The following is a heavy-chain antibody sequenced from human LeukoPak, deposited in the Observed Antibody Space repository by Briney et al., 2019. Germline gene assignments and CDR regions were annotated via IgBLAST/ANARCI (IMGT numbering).Heavy chain of an antibody. CDR3: ARGGYCTNGICDGFDI. D-gene: IGHD2-8*01. CDR1: GFTVSSNY. Sequence: GGSLRLSCAASGFTVSSNYMSWVRQAPGKGLEWVSVIYSGGSTYYADSVKGRFTISRDNSKNTLYLQMNSLRSEDTAVYYCARGGYCTNGICDGFDIWGQGTMVTVSS. CDR2: IYSGGST. J-gene: IGHJ3*02. V-gene: IGHV3-53*05.